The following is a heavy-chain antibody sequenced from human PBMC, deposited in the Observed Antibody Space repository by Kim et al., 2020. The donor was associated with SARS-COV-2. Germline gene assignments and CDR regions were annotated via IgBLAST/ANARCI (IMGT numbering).Heavy chain of an antibody. Sequence: GGSLRLSCAASGFTFSSYSMNWVRQAPGKGLEWVSSISSSRSYLYYADSVKGRFTISRDNAKNSLYLQMNSLRAEDTAVYYCARTRSAWFGESSFDYWGQGTLVTVSS. J-gene: IGHJ4*02. V-gene: IGHV3-21*01. CDR3: ARTRSAWFGESSFDY. D-gene: IGHD3-10*01. CDR2: ISSSRSYL. CDR1: GFTFSSYS.